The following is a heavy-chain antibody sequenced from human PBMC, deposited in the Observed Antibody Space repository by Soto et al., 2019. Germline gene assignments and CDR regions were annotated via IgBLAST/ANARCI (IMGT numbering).Heavy chain of an antibody. CDR2: INSDGSTT. CDR1: GFTFSNYW. CDR3: ARGNYYSMDV. V-gene: IGHV3-74*01. Sequence: GGSLRLSCAATGFTFSNYWMHWVRQAPGKGLVWVSRINSDGSTTNYADSVKGRFTISRDNAKNTLYLPMNSLRAEDTAVYYWARGNYYSMDVWGQGTTVTVSS. J-gene: IGHJ6*02.